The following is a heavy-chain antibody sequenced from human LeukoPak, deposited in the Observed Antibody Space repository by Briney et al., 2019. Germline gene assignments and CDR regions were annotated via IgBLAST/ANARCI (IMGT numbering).Heavy chain of an antibody. CDR3: ARGQYSSGWYQY. CDR2: INHSGST. J-gene: IGHJ4*02. CDR1: GGSYSGYY. Sequence: SETLSLTCAVYGGSYSGYYWSWIRQPPGKGLEWIGEINHSGSTNYNPSLKSRVTISVDTSKNQFSLKLSSVTAADTAVYYCARGQYSSGWYQYRGQGTLVTVSS. V-gene: IGHV4-34*01. D-gene: IGHD6-19*01.